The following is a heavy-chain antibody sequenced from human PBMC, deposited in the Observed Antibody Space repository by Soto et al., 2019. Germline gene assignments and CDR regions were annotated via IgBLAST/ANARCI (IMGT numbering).Heavy chain of an antibody. D-gene: IGHD3-22*01. V-gene: IGHV1-3*01. J-gene: IGHJ4*02. CDR3: ARGSYDSSGYPKNPNDY. Sequence: ASVKVSCKASGYTFTSYGINWVRQAPGRGLEWMGWINPGNGNTKYSQQFQGRVIIDRDTSASTAYMELSSLRSEDTAMYYCARGSYDSSGYPKNPNDYWGQGTLVTVSS. CDR1: GYTFTSYG. CDR2: INPGNGNT.